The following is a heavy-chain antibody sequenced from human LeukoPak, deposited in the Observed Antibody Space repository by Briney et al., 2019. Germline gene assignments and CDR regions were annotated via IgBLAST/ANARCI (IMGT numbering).Heavy chain of an antibody. D-gene: IGHD1-26*01. CDR1: GGSISSYY. V-gene: IGHV4-59*08. Sequence: SETLSLTCTVSGGSISSYYWSWIRQPPGKGLEWIGYIYYSGSTNYNPSLKSRVTISVDTSKNQFSLRLNSVTAADTAVYYCARSGSYSFWFDPWGQGTLVTVSS. J-gene: IGHJ5*02. CDR3: ARSGSYSFWFDP. CDR2: IYYSGST.